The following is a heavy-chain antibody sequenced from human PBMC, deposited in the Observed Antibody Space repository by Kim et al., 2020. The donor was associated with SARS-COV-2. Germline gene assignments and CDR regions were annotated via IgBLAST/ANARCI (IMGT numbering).Heavy chain of an antibody. D-gene: IGHD2-21*02. CDR1: GDSITSGDFF. J-gene: IGHJ5*02. CDR3: ARIPLGGDTFGWFDP. CDR2: MFSNGSP. V-gene: IGHV4-30-4*08. Sequence: SETLSLTCSVSGDSITSGDFFWTWIRQSPGTGLEWIGYMFSNGSPKRNPFLESRVTMSRETSKNQFSLRLTSVTVADTAGYFCARIPLGGDTFGWFDPWGQGILVTVSS.